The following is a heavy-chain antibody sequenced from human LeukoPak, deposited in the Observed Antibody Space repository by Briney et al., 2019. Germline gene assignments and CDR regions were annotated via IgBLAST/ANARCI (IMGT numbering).Heavy chain of an antibody. CDR3: ARDHCSGGSCYGPYYYYYYGMDV. V-gene: IGHV3-11*01. Sequence: GGSLRLSCAASGFTFSNAWMSWIRQAPGKGLEWVSYISSSGSTIYYADSVKGRFTISRDNAKNSLYLQMNSLRAEDTAVYYCARDHCSGGSCYGPYYYYYYGMDVWGQGTTVTVSS. CDR1: GFTFSNAW. D-gene: IGHD2-15*01. CDR2: ISSSGSTI. J-gene: IGHJ6*02.